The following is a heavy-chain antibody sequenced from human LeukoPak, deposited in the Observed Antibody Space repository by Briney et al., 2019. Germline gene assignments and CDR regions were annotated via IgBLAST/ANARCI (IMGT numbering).Heavy chain of an antibody. V-gene: IGHV1-69*01. CDR1: GGTFSSYA. Sequence: SVKVSCKASGGTFSSYAISWVRQAPGQGLEWMGGIIPIFGTANYVQKFQGRVTITADESTSTACMELSSLRSEDTAVYYCARTLVIPNWFDPWGQGTLVTVSS. D-gene: IGHD3-9*01. CDR3: ARTLVIPNWFDP. CDR2: IIPIFGTA. J-gene: IGHJ5*02.